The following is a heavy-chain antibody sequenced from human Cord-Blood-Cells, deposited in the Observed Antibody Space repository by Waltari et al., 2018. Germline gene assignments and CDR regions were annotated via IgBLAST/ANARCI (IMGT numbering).Heavy chain of an antibody. CDR3: AKAPQPNRHYWYFDL. D-gene: IGHD2-2*01. V-gene: IGHV3-23*01. Sequence: EVQLLESGGGLVQPGGSLRLSCAASGFTFSSYAMSWVRQAPGKGLEWVSAISGSGGRTYYAASVKGRFTISRDNSKNTRYLQMNSLRAEDTAVYYCAKAPQPNRHYWYFDLWGRGTLVTVSS. J-gene: IGHJ2*01. CDR1: GFTFSSYA. CDR2: ISGSGGRT.